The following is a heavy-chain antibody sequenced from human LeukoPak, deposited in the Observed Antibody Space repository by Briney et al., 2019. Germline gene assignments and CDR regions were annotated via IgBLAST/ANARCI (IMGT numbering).Heavy chain of an antibody. J-gene: IGHJ6*02. V-gene: IGHV1-2*04. Sequence: ASVKVSCKASGYTFTGYYMHWVRQAPGQGLEWMGWINPNSGGTNYAQKFQGWVTMTRDTSTSTVYMELSSLRSEDTAVYYCARNLGLGLRWKYYYYGMDVWGQGTTVTVSS. D-gene: IGHD4-23*01. CDR2: INPNSGGT. CDR1: GYTFTGYY. CDR3: ARNLGLGLRWKYYYYGMDV.